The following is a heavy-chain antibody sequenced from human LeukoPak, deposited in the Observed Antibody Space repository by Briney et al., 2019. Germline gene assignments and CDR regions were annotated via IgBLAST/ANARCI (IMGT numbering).Heavy chain of an antibody. CDR3: ARGGSSEGDY. Sequence: EASVKVSCKASGYTFTSYGISWVRQAPGQGLEWMGWITAYNDNTYYSQKLQGRVTMTTDTSTSTAYMKLRSLRSDDTAVYYCARGGSSEGDYWGQGTLVTVSS. CDR1: GYTFTSYG. CDR2: ITAYNDNT. V-gene: IGHV1-18*01. D-gene: IGHD3-16*01. J-gene: IGHJ4*02.